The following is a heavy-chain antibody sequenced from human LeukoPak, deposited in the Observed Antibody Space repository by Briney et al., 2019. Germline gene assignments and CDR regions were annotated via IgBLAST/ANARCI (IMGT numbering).Heavy chain of an antibody. J-gene: IGHJ4*02. V-gene: IGHV3-7*01. D-gene: IGHD6-19*01. CDR3: ARWFTSGRGFFDY. CDR2: INQDGSEK. Sequence: PGGSLRLSCAASGFTFSRFWMTWVRQAPGKGLEWVANINQDGSEKYYVDSVKGRFTISRDNAKNSLYLQMNSLRDEDTAVYYCARWFTSGRGFFDYWGQGILVTVSS. CDR1: GFTFSRFW.